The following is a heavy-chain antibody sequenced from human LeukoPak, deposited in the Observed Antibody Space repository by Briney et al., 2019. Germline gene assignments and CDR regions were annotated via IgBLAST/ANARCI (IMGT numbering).Heavy chain of an antibody. CDR1: GYTFTNYY. CDR3: ALHYYDSSGYYGPEGY. J-gene: IGHJ4*02. CDR2: INPNSGGT. Sequence: ASVKVPFKASGYTFTNYYMHWVRQAPGQGLEWMGWINPNSGGTNYAQKFQGRVTMTRDTSISTAYMELSRQRSDDTAVYYCALHYYDSSGYYGPEGYWGQGTLVTVSS. V-gene: IGHV1-2*02. D-gene: IGHD3-22*01.